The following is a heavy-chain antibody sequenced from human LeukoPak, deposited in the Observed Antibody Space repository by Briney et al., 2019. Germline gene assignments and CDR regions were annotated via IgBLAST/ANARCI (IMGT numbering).Heavy chain of an antibody. D-gene: IGHD1-26*01. Sequence: SETLSPTCGVSGYSIGTAYYWGWIRQPPGKGLEWIGSIYHSGSSTYSPSLKSRVTISMDTSKNQFSLRLNSVTAGDTAVYYCARDGARGSGTYYVFDFWAQGTLVTVSS. V-gene: IGHV4-38-2*02. J-gene: IGHJ4*02. CDR1: GYSIGTAYY. CDR2: IYHSGSS. CDR3: ARDGARGSGTYYVFDF.